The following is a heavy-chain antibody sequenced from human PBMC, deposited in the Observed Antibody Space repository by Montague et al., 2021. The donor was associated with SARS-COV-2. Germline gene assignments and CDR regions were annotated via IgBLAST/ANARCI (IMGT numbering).Heavy chain of an antibody. J-gene: IGHJ3*01. CDR2: IDYTGNT. CDR1: GGSITNNIDY. V-gene: IGHV4-39*02. CDR3: ARLKRYFDSSGSPSAFDF. D-gene: IGHD3-22*01. Sequence: SETLSLTCTVPGGSITNNIDYWAWIRQPPGKGLEWIGSIDYTGNTYYNPFLKSRVTISVVTSKNHFTLKLSSVTAAETAVYYCARLKRYFDSSGSPSAFDFWGQGTKVTVSS.